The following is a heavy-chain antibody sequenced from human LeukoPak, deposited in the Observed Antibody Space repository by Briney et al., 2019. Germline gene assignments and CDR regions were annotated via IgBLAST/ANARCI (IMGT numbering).Heavy chain of an antibody. V-gene: IGHV3-21*01. CDR3: ARDAYYDFWSGYYTGNFDY. Sequence: GGSLRLSCAASGFTFSSYWMHWVRQAPGKGLMWVSSISSSSSYIYYADSVKGRFTISRDNAKNSLYLQMNSLRAEDTAVYYCARDAYYDFWSGYYTGNFDYWGQGTLVTVSS. CDR2: ISSSSSYI. CDR1: GFTFSSYW. D-gene: IGHD3-3*01. J-gene: IGHJ4*02.